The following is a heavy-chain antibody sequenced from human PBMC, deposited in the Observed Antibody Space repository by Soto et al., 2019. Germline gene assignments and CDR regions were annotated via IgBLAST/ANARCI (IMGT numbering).Heavy chain of an antibody. J-gene: IGHJ4*02. V-gene: IGHV3-30*18. CDR1: GFTFSSYG. D-gene: IGHD4-4*01. Sequence: GGSLRLSCAASGFTFSSYGMHWVRQAPGKGLEWVAVISYDGSNKYYADSVKGRFTISRDNSKNTLYLQMNSLRAEDTAVYYCAKEVWEGMTTVIMGAFDYWGQGTLVTVSS. CDR2: ISYDGSNK. CDR3: AKEVWEGMTTVIMGAFDY.